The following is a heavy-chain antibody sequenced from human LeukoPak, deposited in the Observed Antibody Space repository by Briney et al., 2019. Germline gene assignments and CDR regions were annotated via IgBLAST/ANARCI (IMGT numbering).Heavy chain of an antibody. V-gene: IGHV3-30-3*01. J-gene: IGHJ4*02. D-gene: IGHD1-1*01. CDR1: GFTFSSYA. CDR2: ISYDGSNK. Sequence: GGSLRLSCAASGFTFSSYAMHWVRQAPGKGLEWVAVISYDGSNKYYADSVKGRFTISRDNSKNTLYLQMNSLRAEDTAVYYCARGGLQLERPLDYWGQGTLVTVSS. CDR3: ARGGLQLERPLDY.